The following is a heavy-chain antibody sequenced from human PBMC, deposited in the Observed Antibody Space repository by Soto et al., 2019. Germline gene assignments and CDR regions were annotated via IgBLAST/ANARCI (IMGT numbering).Heavy chain of an antibody. Sequence: QVQLVQSGAEVKKPGASVKVSCKASGYTFTSYDINWVRQATGQGLEWMGWMNPKSGNTGYAQKFQGRVTMTRNTSISTAYMEMSSLRSEDAAVYYCARGVGKHSSYGMDVWGQGTTVTVSS. D-gene: IGHD7-27*01. CDR3: ARGVGKHSSYGMDV. V-gene: IGHV1-8*01. J-gene: IGHJ6*02. CDR2: MNPKSGNT. CDR1: GYTFTSYD.